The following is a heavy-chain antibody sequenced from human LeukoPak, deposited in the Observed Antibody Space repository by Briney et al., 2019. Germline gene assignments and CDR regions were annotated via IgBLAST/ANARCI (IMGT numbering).Heavy chain of an antibody. CDR2: INHSGST. CDR3: ARGYYDFWSGYLRDAFDI. J-gene: IGHJ3*02. V-gene: IGHV4-34*01. D-gene: IGHD3-3*01. Sequence: SETLSLTCAVYGGSFSGYYWSWIRQPPGKGLEWIGEINHSGSTNYNPSLKSRVTISVDTSKNQFSLKLSSVSAADTAVYYCARGYYDFWSGYLRDAFDIWGQGTMVTVSS. CDR1: GGSFSGYY.